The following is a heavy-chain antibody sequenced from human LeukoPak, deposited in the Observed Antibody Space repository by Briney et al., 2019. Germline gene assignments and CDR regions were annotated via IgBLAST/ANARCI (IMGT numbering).Heavy chain of an antibody. D-gene: IGHD3-3*01. CDR1: GGSLSSSTYY. J-gene: IGHJ3*02. CDR3: SGTWSDYYAFDI. CDR2: IYYSGTT. Sequence: SETLSLTCAVSGGSLSSSTYYWGWIRQPPGKGLEYIGSIYYSGTTYYNPSLKSRVTISVDSSKNQFSLKVSSVTAADTAVYYCSGTWSDYYAFDIWGQGTMVTVSS. V-gene: IGHV4-39*07.